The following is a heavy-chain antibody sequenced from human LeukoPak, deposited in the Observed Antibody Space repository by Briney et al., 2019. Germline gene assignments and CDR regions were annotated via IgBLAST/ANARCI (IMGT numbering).Heavy chain of an antibody. CDR1: GFSVSNSG. Sequence: GGSLRLSCTVSGFSVSNSGMSWVRQAPGKGLELISAISVDGETALYADSVKGQFIISRDNSKNTLYLQMSSLRAEDTAVYAQGYLSGWYPHWGQGSLVSVSS. J-gene: IGHJ4*02. CDR3: GYLSGWYPH. V-gene: IGHV3-23*01. D-gene: IGHD6-19*01. CDR2: ISVDGETA.